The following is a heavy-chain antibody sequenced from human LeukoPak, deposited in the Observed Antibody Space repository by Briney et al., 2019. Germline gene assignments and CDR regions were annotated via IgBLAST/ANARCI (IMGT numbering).Heavy chain of an antibody. D-gene: IGHD1-26*01. V-gene: IGHV3-74*01. Sequence: PGGSLRLSCAASGFTFSSYWMHWVRQVPGKGLVWVSHINTDEATTTYADSVKGRFTISTDKAKNTLYLQMTSLRAEDTAVYYCARDFIVGVSTLGFDLWGQGAMVTVSS. CDR3: ARDFIVGVSTLGFDL. J-gene: IGHJ3*01. CDR1: GFTFSSYW. CDR2: INTDEATT.